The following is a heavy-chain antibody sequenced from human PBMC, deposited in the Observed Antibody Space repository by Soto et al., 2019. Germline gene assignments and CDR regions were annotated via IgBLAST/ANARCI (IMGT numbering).Heavy chain of an antibody. Sequence: PGGSLRLSCAASGFTFSSYGMHWVRQAPGKGLEWVAVIWSDGNNRYYADSVKGRFTISRDNSKNTVYLQMNSLRAEDTAVYYSVGGDNWNDEDSDNWGQGTLVTVSS. CDR3: VGGDNWNDEDSDN. CDR2: IWSDGNNR. V-gene: IGHV3-33*08. D-gene: IGHD1-1*01. J-gene: IGHJ4*02. CDR1: GFTFSSYG.